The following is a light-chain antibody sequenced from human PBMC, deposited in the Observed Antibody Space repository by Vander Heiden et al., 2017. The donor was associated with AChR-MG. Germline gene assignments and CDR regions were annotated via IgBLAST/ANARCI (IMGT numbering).Light chain of an antibody. CDR2: GAS. Sequence: EIVMTQSPATLSVSPGERATLSCRASQSISRNLAWYQQKPGQAPRLLIYGASTRATGIPDRFSGSGYGTEFTLTISSLQSEDFAVYYCHQFNHWPQGTFGQGTKVEIK. J-gene: IGKJ1*01. CDR1: QSISRN. CDR3: HQFNHWPQGT. V-gene: IGKV3-15*01.